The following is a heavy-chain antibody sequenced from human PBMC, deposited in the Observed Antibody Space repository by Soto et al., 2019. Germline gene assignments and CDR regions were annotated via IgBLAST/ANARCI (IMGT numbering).Heavy chain of an antibody. J-gene: IGHJ6*02. CDR3: ARGGRIVDTGIGYYYYHAMDV. Sequence: APVKVSCKASGYTFTSYYIHWVRRAPGQGLEWMGIFNPTGDTASYAQKLQGRVTMTRDTSTGTAYMELGSLRSEDTAVYYCARGGRIVDTGIGYYYYHAMDVWGQGTTDTVSS. V-gene: IGHV1-46*01. D-gene: IGHD5-18*01. CDR2: FNPTGDTA. CDR1: GYTFTSYY.